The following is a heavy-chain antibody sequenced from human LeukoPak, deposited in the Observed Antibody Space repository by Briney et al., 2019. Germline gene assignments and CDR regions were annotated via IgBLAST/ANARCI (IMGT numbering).Heavy chain of an antibody. J-gene: IGHJ3*02. CDR1: GLTSSSYE. V-gene: IGHV3-48*03. Sequence: GGSLGLPCAASGLTSSSYESNRVRQAPGKGLKGVWYSGGCGSRIFYSDSVRGRFTISRDNARNSLYLQMKRLRAEDTAVCDRAREDEDAFDIWGQGTMVTVSA. CDR2: SGGCGSRI. CDR3: AREDEDAFDI.